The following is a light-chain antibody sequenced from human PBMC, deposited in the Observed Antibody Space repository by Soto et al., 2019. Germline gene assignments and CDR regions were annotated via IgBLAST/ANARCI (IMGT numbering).Light chain of an antibody. V-gene: IGLV1-40*01. Sequence: QAVVTQPRSVSGAPGQRVTISCTGSTSNIGAGYDVHWYQQVPGTAPKLLMYNNRNRPSGVPDRFSGSKSGTSASLAITGLQAEDEADYYCQSYDDSLSGSLFGTGTKVTVL. CDR1: TSNIGAGYD. CDR3: QSYDDSLSGSL. J-gene: IGLJ1*01. CDR2: NNR.